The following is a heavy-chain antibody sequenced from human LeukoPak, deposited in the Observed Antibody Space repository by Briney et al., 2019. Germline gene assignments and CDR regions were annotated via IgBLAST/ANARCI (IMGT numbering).Heavy chain of an antibody. CDR2: IRYDGSNT. V-gene: IGHV3-30*02. J-gene: IGHJ4*02. D-gene: IGHD2/OR15-2a*01. CDR1: GFTFNNYG. CDR3: AKDGTSYYYIYY. Sequence: GGSLRLSCAASGFTFNNYGMHWVRQTPGKGLEWLAFIRYDGSNTYYADSVKGRFTVSRDDSKNTLYLQMNSLRGDDTAVYYCAKDGTSYYYIYYWGQGTLVTVSS.